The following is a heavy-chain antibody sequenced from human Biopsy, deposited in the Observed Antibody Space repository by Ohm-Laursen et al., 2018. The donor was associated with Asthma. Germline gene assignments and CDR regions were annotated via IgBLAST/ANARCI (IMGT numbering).Heavy chain of an antibody. CDR3: ASDFPKDYVRYNFQF. D-gene: IGHD4-17*01. Sequence: SVKVSCKISGYSLTDLSMHWVRQAPGQGLEWMGGHDHEEGGTANARRFQGRVTMTEDTSTDTAYMELSSLSSDDTAVYYCASDFPKDYVRYNFQFWGQGTPVTVSS. V-gene: IGHV1-24*01. CDR1: GYSLTDLS. J-gene: IGHJ4*02. CDR2: HDHEEGGT.